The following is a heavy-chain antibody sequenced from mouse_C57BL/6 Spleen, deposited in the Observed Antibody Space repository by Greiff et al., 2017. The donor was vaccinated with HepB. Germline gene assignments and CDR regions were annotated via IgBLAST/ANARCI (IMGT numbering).Heavy chain of an antibody. J-gene: IGHJ4*01. Sequence: EVQLQQSGPELVKPGASVKIPCKASGYTFTDYNMDWVKQSHGKSLEWIGDINPNNGGTSYNQKFKGKATLTVDKSSSTAYMELRSLTSEDTAVYYCARGDSSGYVRAMDYWGQGTSVTVSS. CDR3: ARGDSSGYVRAMDY. CDR2: INPNNGGT. D-gene: IGHD3-2*02. CDR1: GYTFTDYN. V-gene: IGHV1-18*01.